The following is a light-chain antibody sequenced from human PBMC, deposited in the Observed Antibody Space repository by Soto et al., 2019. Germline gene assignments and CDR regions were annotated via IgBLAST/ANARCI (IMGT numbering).Light chain of an antibody. J-gene: IGLJ1*01. Sequence: QSVLTQPPSVSWSPGQSVTISCTGTSTDFVSYNRVSWYQQPPDTAPKLIIYEASNRPSGVPDRFSGSKSGNTASLTISGLQAADEADYYCSLYTSENTYVFGTGTKVTVL. CDR2: EAS. V-gene: IGLV2-18*01. CDR3: SLYTSENTYV. CDR1: STDFVSYNR.